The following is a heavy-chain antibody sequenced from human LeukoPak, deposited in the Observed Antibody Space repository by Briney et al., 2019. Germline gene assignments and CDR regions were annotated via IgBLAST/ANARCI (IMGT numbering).Heavy chain of an antibody. J-gene: IGHJ4*02. CDR2: IRGTGTTT. CDR1: GFTFSDHA. CDR3: AKVSWLGTLPSYHFDS. Sequence: GGSLRLSCAASGFTFSDHAMSWVRQAPGKGFEWVSAIRGTGTTTFYAASVKGRFTISRDNSKNTADLQMNSLRAEDTAVYYCAKVSWLGTLPSYHFDSWGQGTQVTVSS. V-gene: IGHV3-23*01. D-gene: IGHD6-19*01.